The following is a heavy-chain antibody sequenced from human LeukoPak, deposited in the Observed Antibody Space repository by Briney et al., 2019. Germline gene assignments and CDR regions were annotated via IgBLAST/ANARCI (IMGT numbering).Heavy chain of an antibody. D-gene: IGHD2-2*02. V-gene: IGHV4-39*01. CDR1: GFSLSSYR. CDR3: ARHQIVVPAAISY. CDR2: IYYSGST. Sequence: PGGSLRLSCAASGFSLSSYRMHWIRQPPGKGLEWIGSIYYSGSTYYNPSLKSRVTISVDTSKNQFSLKLSSVTAADTAVYYCARHQIVVPAAISYWGQGTLVTVSS. J-gene: IGHJ4*02.